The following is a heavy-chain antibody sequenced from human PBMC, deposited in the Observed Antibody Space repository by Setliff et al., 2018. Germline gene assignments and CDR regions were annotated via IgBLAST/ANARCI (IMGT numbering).Heavy chain of an antibody. CDR2: IYTSGTT. V-gene: IGHV4-4*08. CDR1: GASISSYY. D-gene: IGHD7-27*01. J-gene: IGHJ4*02. CDR3: ARDYWGSLDY. Sequence: PSETLSLTCSVSGASISSYYWSWIRQPPGKGLEWIGYIYTSGTTKYNPSLKSRVTISIDTSKSQFSLNLSSVTAADTAVYYCARDYWGSLDYWGQGILVTV.